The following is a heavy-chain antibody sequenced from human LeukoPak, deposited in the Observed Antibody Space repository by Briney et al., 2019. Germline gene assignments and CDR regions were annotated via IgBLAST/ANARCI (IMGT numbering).Heavy chain of an antibody. Sequence: PGGSLRLSCEASGLTFSNAWMTWVRQTPGKGVEWVGRIKSKTAGGATDYAAPVKGRFTISRDDSEKIAFLQMNSLQSEDTAVYFCYSSGRGPWGQGTLVIVSS. J-gene: IGHJ5*02. D-gene: IGHD3-10*01. CDR1: GLTFSNAW. CDR2: IKSKTAGGAT. CDR3: YSSGRGP. V-gene: IGHV3-15*01.